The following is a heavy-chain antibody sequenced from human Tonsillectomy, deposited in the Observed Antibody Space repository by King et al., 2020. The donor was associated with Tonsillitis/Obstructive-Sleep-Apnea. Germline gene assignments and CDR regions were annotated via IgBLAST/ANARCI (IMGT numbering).Heavy chain of an antibody. CDR2: ISYDGSHK. CDR3: VREDYGKYYFDY. CDR1: GFTFRSYA. V-gene: IGHV3-30*04. Sequence: QVQLVESGGGVVQPGRSLSLSCAASGFTFRSYAMHWVRQAPGEGLEWGAVISYDGSHKYYADSVKGRFTISRDNSKNTLYLQMNSLRPEDTAMYYCVREDYGKYYFDYWGQGNLVTVSS. J-gene: IGHJ4*02. D-gene: IGHD4-17*01.